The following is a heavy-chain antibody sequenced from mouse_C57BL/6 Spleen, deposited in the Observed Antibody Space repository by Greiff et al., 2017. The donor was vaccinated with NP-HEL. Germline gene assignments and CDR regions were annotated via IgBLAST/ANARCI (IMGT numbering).Heavy chain of an antibody. D-gene: IGHD2-4*01. CDR3: ARSGMIKNFDY. V-gene: IGHV1-18*01. CDR2: INPNNGGT. Sequence: VQLKESGPELVKPGASVKIPCKASGYTFTDYNMDWVKQSHGKSLEWIGDINPNNGGTIYNQKFKGKATLTVDKSSSTAYMELRSLTSEDTAVYYCARSGMIKNFDYWGQGTTLTVSS. J-gene: IGHJ2*01. CDR1: GYTFTDYN.